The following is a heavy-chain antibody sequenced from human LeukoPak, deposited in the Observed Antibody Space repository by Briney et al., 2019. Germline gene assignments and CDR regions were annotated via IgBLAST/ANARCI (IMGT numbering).Heavy chain of an antibody. D-gene: IGHD6-13*01. J-gene: IGHJ5*02. V-gene: IGHV3-66*01. CDR2: IYSGGST. Sequence: SGRSLRLSCAASGFTVSSNYMSWVRQAPGKGLEWVSVIYSGGSTNYADTVKGRFTISRDNSKNTLYLQMNSLRAEDTAVYYCARGIFGYTSSWSFAPWGQGTLVTVSS. CDR3: ARGIFGYTSSWSFAP. CDR1: GFTVSSNY.